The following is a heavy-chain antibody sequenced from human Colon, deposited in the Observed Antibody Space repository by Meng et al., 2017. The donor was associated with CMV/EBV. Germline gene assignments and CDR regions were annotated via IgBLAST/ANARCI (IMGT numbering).Heavy chain of an antibody. CDR2: INSISGDT. CDR3: GRDRHLDP. D-gene: IGHD3-3*02. J-gene: IGHJ5*02. V-gene: IGHV1-2*02. Sequence: QVQLVQSWAEVKKPGASGKVSCKTSGYTFTDYYIHWVRQAPGQGLEWMGWINSISGDTNYAQKFQGRVTMTRDTSITTSYMELNSLKSDDTAVYYCGRDRHLDPWGQGTLVTVSS. CDR1: GYTFTDYY.